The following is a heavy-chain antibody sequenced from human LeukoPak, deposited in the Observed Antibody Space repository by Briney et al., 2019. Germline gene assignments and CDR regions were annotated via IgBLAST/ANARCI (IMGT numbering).Heavy chain of an antibody. V-gene: IGHV3-7*05. CDR1: GFTFSRAW. J-gene: IGHJ4*02. CDR3: VSLAVAGPGFHY. Sequence: GALRLSCAAPGFTFSRAWIRSVRQAPGKGLEWVFNIEEDGSAKYYVDSVKCRFTITRENAKNSLYLQMNSLRAEDRAVYYCVSLAVAGPGFHYWGQGNLVTVSS. CDR2: IEEDGSAK. D-gene: IGHD6-19*01.